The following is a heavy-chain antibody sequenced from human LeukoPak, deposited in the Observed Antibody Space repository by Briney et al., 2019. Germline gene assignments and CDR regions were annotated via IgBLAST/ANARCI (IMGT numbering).Heavy chain of an antibody. Sequence: EGSLRLSCAAPGFTFSDYYMSWIRQAPGKGLEWVSYISSSSSYTNYADSVKGRFTISRDNAKNSLYLQMNSLRAEDTAVYYCARVTTTVIDYWGQGTLVTVSS. D-gene: IGHD4-17*01. CDR1: GFTFSDYY. CDR3: ARVTTTVIDY. CDR2: ISSSSSYT. J-gene: IGHJ4*02. V-gene: IGHV3-11*06.